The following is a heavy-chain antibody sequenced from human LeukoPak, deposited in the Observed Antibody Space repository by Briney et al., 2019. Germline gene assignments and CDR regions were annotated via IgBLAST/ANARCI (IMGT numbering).Heavy chain of an antibody. V-gene: IGHV4-59*01. Sequence: KTSETLSLTCTVSGGSISSYYWSWIRQPPGKGLEWIGYIYYSGSTNYSPSLKSRLTISVDTSKNQFSLKLSSVTAADTAVYYSARTYGSSGLGYFDLWGRGTLVTVSS. CDR2: IYYSGST. CDR1: GGSISSYY. J-gene: IGHJ2*01. D-gene: IGHD6-13*01. CDR3: ARTYGSSGLGYFDL.